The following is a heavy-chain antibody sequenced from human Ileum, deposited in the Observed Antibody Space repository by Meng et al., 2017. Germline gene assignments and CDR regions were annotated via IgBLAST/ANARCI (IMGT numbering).Heavy chain of an antibody. CDR2: ISSSGGRT. CDR3: AKDTYYYDSSGYPTFDY. D-gene: IGHD3-22*01. V-gene: IGHV3-23*01. Sequence: EVQLLEAGGGLGQPGGSLRRACAASGFTFSSYDMSWVRQAPGKGLEWVSGISSSGGRTDYADSVKGRFTISRDNSKNRLYLQMNSLRVEDTAVYYCAKDTYYYDSSGYPTFDYWGQGTLVTVSS. J-gene: IGHJ4*02. CDR1: GFTFSSYD.